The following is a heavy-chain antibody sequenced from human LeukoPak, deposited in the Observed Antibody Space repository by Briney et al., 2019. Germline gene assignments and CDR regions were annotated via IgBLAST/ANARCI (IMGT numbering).Heavy chain of an antibody. CDR2: IYPGDSDI. D-gene: IGHD2-2*03. Sequence: GESLKISCQGSGYSFTNYWIGWVRQIPGKGLEWMGSIYPGDSDIRYSPSFQGQVTISVDKSISTAYLQWSSLKGSDSAMYYCARSSAGYYDYWGQGTLVTVSS. CDR3: ARSSAGYYDY. J-gene: IGHJ4*02. V-gene: IGHV5-51*01. CDR1: GYSFTNYW.